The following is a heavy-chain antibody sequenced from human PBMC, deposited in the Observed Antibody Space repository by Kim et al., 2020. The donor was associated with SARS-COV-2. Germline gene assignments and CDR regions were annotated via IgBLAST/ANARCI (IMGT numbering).Heavy chain of an antibody. V-gene: IGHV4-4*02. CDR3: ASLSGDCGGCSCR. D-gene: IGHD2-21*01. CDR2: IYHTGST. J-gene: IGHJ4*02. CDR1: GGSITSGNW. Sequence: SETLSLTCGVSGGSITSGNWWSLARKPPGKRLGCVGVIYHTGSTYYNPSLTSRVTISVDTSKNHFSLRLTSVTAAATAVYYCASLSGDCGGCSCRWGQGT.